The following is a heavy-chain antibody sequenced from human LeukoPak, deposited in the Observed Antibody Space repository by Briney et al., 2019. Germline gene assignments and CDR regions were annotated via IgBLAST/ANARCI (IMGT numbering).Heavy chain of an antibody. V-gene: IGHV4-34*01. Sequence: SETLSLTCAVYGGSFSGYYWTWIRQPPGKGLEWIGEINHSGSTNYNPSLKSRVTISVDTSKNQFSLKLNSVTAADTAVYYCARHCGSSWQKPFDYWGQGTLVTVSS. CDR1: GGSFSGYY. CDR2: INHSGST. J-gene: IGHJ4*02. CDR3: ARHCGSSWQKPFDY. D-gene: IGHD6-13*01.